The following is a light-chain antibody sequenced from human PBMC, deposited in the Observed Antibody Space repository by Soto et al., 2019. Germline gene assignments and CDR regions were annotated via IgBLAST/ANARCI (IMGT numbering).Light chain of an antibody. V-gene: IGKV3-20*01. CDR3: QQYGSSPRT. CDR1: QSVGVN. CDR2: DTS. J-gene: IGKJ1*01. Sequence: VMTQSPATLSVSPGEGATLSCRAGQSVGVNLAWYQQKPGQAPRLLIYDTSNRATGIPDRFSGSGSGTDFSLTISSLEPGDLAVYYCQQYGSSPRTFGQGTKVDIK.